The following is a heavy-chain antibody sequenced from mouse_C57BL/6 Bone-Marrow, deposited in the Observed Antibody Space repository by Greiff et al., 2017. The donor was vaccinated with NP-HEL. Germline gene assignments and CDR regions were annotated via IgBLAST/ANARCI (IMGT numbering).Heavy chain of an antibody. J-gene: IGHJ4*01. CDR3: ARGRYDAMDY. CDR2: IRYSGSP. CDR1: GYSITSGYD. Sequence: EVKLQESGPGLVKPSQSLSLSCTVTGYSITSGYDWPWIRHFPGNQLEWMGYIRYSGSPNYNPSLKSRISITPDTSKNHFSLKWNSMTTEDTATDYWARGRYDAMDYWGQGTAVTVSS. V-gene: IGHV3-1*01.